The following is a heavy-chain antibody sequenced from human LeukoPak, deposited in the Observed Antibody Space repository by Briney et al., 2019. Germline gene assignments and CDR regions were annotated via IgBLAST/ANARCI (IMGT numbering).Heavy chain of an antibody. CDR2: INPNSGGT. Sequence: ASVKVSCKASGYTFTIYYIHWVRQAPGQGLEWMGWINPNSGGTNYAQKFQGRVTMTRDTSISTAYMELSRLRSDDTAVYYCAREGIVVVPAALEIWGQGTLVTVSS. D-gene: IGHD2-2*01. V-gene: IGHV1-2*02. J-gene: IGHJ4*02. CDR3: AREGIVVVPAALEI. CDR1: GYTFTIYY.